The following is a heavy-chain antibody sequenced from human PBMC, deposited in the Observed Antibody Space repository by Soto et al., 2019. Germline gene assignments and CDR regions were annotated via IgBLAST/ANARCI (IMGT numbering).Heavy chain of an antibody. Sequence: QVQLVESGGGVVQPGRSLRLSCAASGFTFSSYGMHWVRQAPGKGLEWVAVIWYDGSNKYYADSVKGRFTISRDNSKNTLYLQMNSLRAEDTAVYYCARDLLSGTPDAFDIWGQGTMVTVSS. CDR2: IWYDGSNK. V-gene: IGHV3-33*01. CDR3: ARDLLSGTPDAFDI. J-gene: IGHJ3*02. CDR1: GFTFSSYG. D-gene: IGHD1-26*01.